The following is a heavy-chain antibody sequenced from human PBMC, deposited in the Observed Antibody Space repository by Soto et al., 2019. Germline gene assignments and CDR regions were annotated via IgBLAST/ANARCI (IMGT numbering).Heavy chain of an antibody. Sequence: CLFYADRGCAFRRNAVHCVRQGPGKGLEWVTFISHDGTKEYYTDSVKGRFTVSRDNAKNTLYLQMNSLRPEDTTIYYCAKVFGLEVAGIDCWGQGSQVTVSS. J-gene: IGHJ4*02. D-gene: IGHD6-19*01. CDR2: ISHDGTKE. CDR1: GCAFRRNA. CDR3: AKVFGLEVAGIDC. V-gene: IGHV3-30*04.